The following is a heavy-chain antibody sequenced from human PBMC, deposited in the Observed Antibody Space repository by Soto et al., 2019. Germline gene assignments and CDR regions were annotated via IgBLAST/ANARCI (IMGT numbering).Heavy chain of an antibody. CDR2: ISSSSSTI. J-gene: IGHJ6*02. V-gene: IGHV3-48*02. CDR1: GFTFSSYS. CDR3: ARDEGNYDFWSGYYAQGYYYGMDV. D-gene: IGHD3-3*01. Sequence: PGGSLRLSCAASGFTFSSYSMTWVRQAPGKGLEWVSYISSSSSTIYYADSVTGRFTISRDNAKNSLYLQMNSLRDEDTAVYYCARDEGNYDFWSGYYAQGYYYGMDVWGQGTTVTVSS.